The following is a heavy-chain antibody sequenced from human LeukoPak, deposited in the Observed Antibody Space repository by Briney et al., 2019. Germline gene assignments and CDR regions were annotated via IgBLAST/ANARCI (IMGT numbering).Heavy chain of an antibody. CDR1: GFTLGDYA. V-gene: IGHV3-49*04. Sequence: PGGSLRLSCTASGFTLGDYAMSWVRQAPGKGLEWVGFIRSKAYGGTTEYAASVKGRFTISRDDSKSIAYLQMNSLKTEDTAVCYCTRDPRQWLGPRGLYFDYWGQGTLVTVSS. D-gene: IGHD6-19*01. CDR3: TRDPRQWLGPRGLYFDY. CDR2: IRSKAYGGTT. J-gene: IGHJ4*02.